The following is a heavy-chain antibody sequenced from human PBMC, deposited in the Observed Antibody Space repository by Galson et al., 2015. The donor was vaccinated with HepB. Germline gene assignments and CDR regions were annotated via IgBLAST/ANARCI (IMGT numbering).Heavy chain of an antibody. CDR3: ASQASYYYDSSGYHY. J-gene: IGHJ4*02. CDR2: IDPSDSYT. CDR1: GYSFTSYW. Sequence: QSGAEVKKPGESLRISCKGSGYSFTSYWISWVRQMPGKGLEWMERIDPSDSYTNYSPSFQGHVTISADKSISTAYLQWSSLKASDTAMYYCASQASYYYDSSGYHYWGQGTLVTVSS. D-gene: IGHD3-22*01. V-gene: IGHV5-10-1*01.